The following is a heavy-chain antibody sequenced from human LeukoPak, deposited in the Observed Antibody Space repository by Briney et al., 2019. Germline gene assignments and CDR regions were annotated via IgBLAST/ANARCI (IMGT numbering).Heavy chain of an antibody. CDR1: GFTFSSYA. CDR2: ISGSGGST. J-gene: IGHJ4*02. D-gene: IGHD6-13*01. CDR3: AKRSLAAGVFDY. Sequence: GGSLRLSCAASGFTFSSYAMSWVRQAPGKGLERVSAISGSGGSTYYADSVKGRFTISRDNSKNTLYLQMNSLRAEDTAVYYCAKRSLAAGVFDYWGQGTLVTVSS. V-gene: IGHV3-23*01.